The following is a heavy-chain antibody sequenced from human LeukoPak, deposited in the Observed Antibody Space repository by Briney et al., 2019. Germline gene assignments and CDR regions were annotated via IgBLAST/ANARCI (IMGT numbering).Heavy chain of an antibody. CDR3: ARVWFGEFDGNWFDP. V-gene: IGHV1-8*03. CDR1: GYTFTSYD. CDR2: MNPNSGNT. J-gene: IGHJ5*02. D-gene: IGHD3-10*01. Sequence: VKVSCKASGYTFTSYDINWVRQATGQGLEWMGWMNPNSGNTGYAQKFQGRVAITRNTSISTAYMELSSLRSEDTAVYYCARVWFGEFDGNWFDPWGQGTLVTVSS.